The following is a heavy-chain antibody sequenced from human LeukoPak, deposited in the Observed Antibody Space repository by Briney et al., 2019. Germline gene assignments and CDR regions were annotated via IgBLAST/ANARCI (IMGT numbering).Heavy chain of an antibody. Sequence: GESLKISCKASGYTFTSYGISWVRQAPGQGLEWMGWISAYNGNTNYAQKLQGRVTMTTDTSTSTAYMELRSLRSDDTAVYYCARDLKDSGYEGYYYYYMDVWGKGTTVTISS. J-gene: IGHJ6*03. V-gene: IGHV1-18*01. D-gene: IGHD5-12*01. CDR3: ARDLKDSGYEGYYYYYMDV. CDR2: ISAYNGNT. CDR1: GYTFTSYG.